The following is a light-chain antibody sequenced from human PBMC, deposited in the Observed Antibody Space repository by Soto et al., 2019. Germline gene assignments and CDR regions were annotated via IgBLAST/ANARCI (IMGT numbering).Light chain of an antibody. J-gene: IGKJ1*01. CDR1: QGISNY. CDR3: QKYYSALWT. V-gene: IGKV1-27*01. CDR2: SAS. Sequence: DIQITQSPSSLSASVGDRVTISCRASQGISNYLAWYQQKPGKVPRLLIYSASTLQSGVPSRFSGSGSGTDFTLTISSLQPEDVATYYCQKYYSALWTFGQGTKVDIK.